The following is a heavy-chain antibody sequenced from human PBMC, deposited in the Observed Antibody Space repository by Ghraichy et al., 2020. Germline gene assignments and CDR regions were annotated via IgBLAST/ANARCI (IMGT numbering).Heavy chain of an antibody. CDR1: GFSFGASG. CDR2: ISSKPNNYST. J-gene: IGHJ4*02. D-gene: IGHD7-27*01. Sequence: GGSLRLSCAASGFSFGASGMHWVRQASGKGLEWVGRISSKPNNYSTAYAASVKGRFTISRDDSATTMYLQMNSLKNEDTAVYYCTSALNWGSWVHFYLWGQGTLATVSS. V-gene: IGHV3-73*01. CDR3: TSALNWGSWVHFYL.